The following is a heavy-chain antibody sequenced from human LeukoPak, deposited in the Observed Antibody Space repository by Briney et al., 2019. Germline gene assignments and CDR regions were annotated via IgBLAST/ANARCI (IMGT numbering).Heavy chain of an antibody. CDR3: ARAQTYGDSRLLLDY. CDR2: IYSGGST. V-gene: IGHV3-53*01. CDR1: GFTVSSNY. Sequence: GGSLRLSCAASGFTVSSNYMSWVRQAPGKGLEWVSIIYSGGSTFYADSVEGRFTISRDNAKNSQYLQMNSLRVEDTALYYCARAQTYGDSRLLLDYWGQGTLVTVSS. D-gene: IGHD2-21*02. J-gene: IGHJ4*02.